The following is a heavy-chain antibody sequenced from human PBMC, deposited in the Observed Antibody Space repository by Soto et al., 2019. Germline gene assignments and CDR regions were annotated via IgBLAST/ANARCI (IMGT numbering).Heavy chain of an antibody. CDR2: IYYSGST. J-gene: IGHJ4*02. CDR3: ERHRGTISLNDY. CDR1: GGSISSSSYY. D-gene: IGHD3-9*01. Sequence: PSETLSLTCTVSGGSISSSSYYWGWIRQPPGKGLEWIGSIYYSGSTYYNPSLKSRVTISVDTSKNQFSLKLSSVTAADTAVYYCERHRGTISLNDYWGQGTLVTVSS. V-gene: IGHV4-39*01.